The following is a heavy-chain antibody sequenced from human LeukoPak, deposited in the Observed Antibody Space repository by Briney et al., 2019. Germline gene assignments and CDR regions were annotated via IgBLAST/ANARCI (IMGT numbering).Heavy chain of an antibody. V-gene: IGHV3-15*01. Sequence: GGSLRLSCAASGFTFSNAWMSWVRQAPGKGLEWVGRIKSKTDGGTTDYAAPVKGRFTISRDDPKNTLYLQMNSLKTEDTAVYYCTTEYPESIVGATKPDYWGQGTLVTVSS. D-gene: IGHD1-26*01. CDR3: TTEYPESIVGATKPDY. CDR1: GFTFSNAW. CDR2: IKSKTDGGTT. J-gene: IGHJ4*02.